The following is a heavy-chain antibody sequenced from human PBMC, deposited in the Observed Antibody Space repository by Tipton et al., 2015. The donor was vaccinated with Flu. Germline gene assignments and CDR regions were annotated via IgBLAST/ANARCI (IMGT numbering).Heavy chain of an antibody. D-gene: IGHD6-13*01. V-gene: IGHV3-30*02. CDR1: GFTFSSYG. J-gene: IGHJ4*02. CDR3: AKEEAAAGTPFDY. Sequence: GSLRLSCAASGFTFSSYGMHWVRQAPGRGLEWVAFIRYDGSNKYYADSVKGRFTISRDNSKNTLYLQMNSLRAEDTAVYYCAKEEAAAGTPFDYWGQGTLVTVPS. CDR2: IRYDGSNK.